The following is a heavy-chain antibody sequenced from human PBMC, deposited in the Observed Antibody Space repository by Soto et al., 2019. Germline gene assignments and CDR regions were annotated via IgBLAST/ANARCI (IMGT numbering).Heavy chain of an antibody. CDR2: ISYDGSTK. D-gene: IGHD3-16*01. CDR1: GFTFSSYA. V-gene: IGHV3-30-3*01. CDR3: AREGVLNWFDP. J-gene: IGHJ5*02. Sequence: QVQLVESGGGVVQPGRSLRLSCAASGFTFSSYAMHWVRQAPGKGLEWVAVISYDGSTKYHADSVKGRFTISRDNSKNTLYLEMNSLRAEDMAVYYCAREGVLNWFDPWGQGTLVTVSS.